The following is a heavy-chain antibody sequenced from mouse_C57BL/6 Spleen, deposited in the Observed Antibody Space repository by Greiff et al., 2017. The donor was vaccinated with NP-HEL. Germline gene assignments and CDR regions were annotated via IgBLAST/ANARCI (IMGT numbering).Heavy chain of an antibody. J-gene: IGHJ4*01. CDR1: GYTFTSYW. CDR2: IYPGSGST. Sequence: QVQLQQPGAELVRPGSSVKLSCKASGYTFTSYWMHWVKQRPIQGLEWIGDIYPGSGSTNYNEKFKSKATLTVDTSSSTAYMQLSSLTSEDSAVYYCARAYDYDGDYYAMDYWGQGTSVTVSS. D-gene: IGHD2-4*01. CDR3: ARAYDYDGDYYAMDY. V-gene: IGHV1-55*01.